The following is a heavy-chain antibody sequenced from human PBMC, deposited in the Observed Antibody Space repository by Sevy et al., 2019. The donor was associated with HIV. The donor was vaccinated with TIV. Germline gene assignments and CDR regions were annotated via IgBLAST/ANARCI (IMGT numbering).Heavy chain of an antibody. Sequence: GGSLRLSCAASGFTFAKYSMSWVRQAPGKGLEWVSTFSFGCGRINYADSVKSRFTITRDDSKNTLFLQMHSLRAEDTATYFCAREGCTQPHDYWGQGTLVTVSS. J-gene: IGHJ4*02. CDR1: GFTFAKYS. CDR2: FSFGCGRI. CDR3: AREGCTQPHDY. V-gene: IGHV3-23*01. D-gene: IGHD2-8*01.